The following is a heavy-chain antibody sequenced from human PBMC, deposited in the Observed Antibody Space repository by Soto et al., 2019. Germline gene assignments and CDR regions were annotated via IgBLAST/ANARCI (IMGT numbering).Heavy chain of an antibody. CDR2: IYYSGGT. CDR3: ARWGAAGYLFDY. CDR1: GGSVSSGSYY. V-gene: IGHV4-61*01. Sequence: SETLSLTCTVSGGSVSSGSYYWSWIRQPPGKGLEWIGYIYYSGGTNYNPSLKSRVTISVDTSKNQFSLKLSSVTAADTAVYYCARWGAAGYLFDYWGQGTLVTVSS. J-gene: IGHJ4*02. D-gene: IGHD3-16*01.